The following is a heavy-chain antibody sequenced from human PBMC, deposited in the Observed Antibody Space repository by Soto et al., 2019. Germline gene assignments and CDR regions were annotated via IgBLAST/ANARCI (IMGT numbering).Heavy chain of an antibody. Sequence: ASVKVSCKASGYTFTSYGISWVRQAPGQGLEWMGWISAYNGNTNYAQKLQGRVTMTTDTSTSTAYMELRSLRSDDTAVYYCARVTLAPYYYYGMDVGGQGTTVTVSS. CDR3: ARVTLAPYYYYGMDV. CDR1: GYTFTSYG. CDR2: ISAYNGNT. V-gene: IGHV1-18*04. D-gene: IGHD3-16*01. J-gene: IGHJ6*02.